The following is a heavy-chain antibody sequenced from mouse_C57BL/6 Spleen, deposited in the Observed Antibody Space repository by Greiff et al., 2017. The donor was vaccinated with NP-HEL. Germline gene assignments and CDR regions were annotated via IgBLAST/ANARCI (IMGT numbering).Heavy chain of an antibody. CDR3: ARGRYGSSYWYFDV. Sequence: EVQLMESGPGLVKPSQSLSLTCSVTGYSITSGYYWNWIRQFPGNKLEWVGYISYDGSNNYNPSLKNRISITRDTSKNQFFLKLNSVTTEDTATYYCARGRYGSSYWYFDVWGTGTTVTVSS. CDR1: GYSITSGYY. CDR2: ISYDGSN. V-gene: IGHV3-6*01. J-gene: IGHJ1*03. D-gene: IGHD1-1*01.